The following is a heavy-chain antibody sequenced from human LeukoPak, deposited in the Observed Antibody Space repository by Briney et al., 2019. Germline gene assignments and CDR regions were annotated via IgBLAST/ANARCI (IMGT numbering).Heavy chain of an antibody. CDR1: GGSFSGYY. D-gene: IGHD6-13*01. CDR2: INRSGST. Sequence: SETLSLTCAVYGGSFSGYYWSWIRQPPGKGLEWIGEINRSGSTNYNPSLKSRVTISVDTSKNQFSLKLSSVTAADTAVYYCARQAGSSSWQPYYFNYWGQGTLVTVSS. J-gene: IGHJ4*02. CDR3: ARQAGSSSWQPYYFNY. V-gene: IGHV4-34*01.